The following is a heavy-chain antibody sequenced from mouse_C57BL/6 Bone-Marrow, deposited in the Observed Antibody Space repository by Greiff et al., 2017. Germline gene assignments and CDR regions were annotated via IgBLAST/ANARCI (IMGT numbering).Heavy chain of an antibody. V-gene: IGHV1-54*01. CDR2: INPGSGGT. D-gene: IGHD2-3*01. CDR3: ARDDGYYVWYFDV. J-gene: IGHJ1*03. Sequence: VQLVESGAELVRPGTSVKVSCKASGYAFTNYLIEWVKQRPGQGLEWIGVINPGSGGTNYNEKFKGKATLTADKSSSTAYMQLSSLTSEDSAVYFCARDDGYYVWYFDVWGTGTTVTVSS. CDR1: GYAFTNYL.